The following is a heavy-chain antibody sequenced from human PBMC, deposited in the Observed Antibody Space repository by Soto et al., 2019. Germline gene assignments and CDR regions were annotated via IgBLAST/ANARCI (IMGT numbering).Heavy chain of an antibody. D-gene: IGHD3-16*01. CDR1: GGTFSSYA. V-gene: IGHV1-69*01. CDR2: IIPIFGTA. Sequence: QVQLVQSGAEVKKPGSSVKVSCKASGGTFSSYAISWVRQAPGQGLEWMGGIIPIFGTANYAQKFQGRGTITAVESTCIAYMEVGILGSEDTAYYYYARAEGPFFDCLPDYRNDYFYCMGVWGQGTTVTFSS. CDR3: ARAEGPFFDCLPDYRNDYFYCMGV. J-gene: IGHJ6*01.